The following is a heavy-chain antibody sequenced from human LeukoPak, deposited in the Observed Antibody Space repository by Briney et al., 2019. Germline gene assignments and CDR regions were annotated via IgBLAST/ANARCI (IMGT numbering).Heavy chain of an antibody. CDR3: ARFSVGGTYYPDY. CDR2: IYPGDSDT. V-gene: IGHV5-51*01. J-gene: IGHJ4*02. Sequence: GESLKISFQGSGYTFTNSWIGWVRQMPGKGLEWMGVIYPGDSDTRYRPSFQGQVTVSADKSSSTAYLQWSSLKASDTAMYYCARFSVGGTYYPDYWGQGTLVTVSS. CDR1: GYTFTNSW. D-gene: IGHD1-26*01.